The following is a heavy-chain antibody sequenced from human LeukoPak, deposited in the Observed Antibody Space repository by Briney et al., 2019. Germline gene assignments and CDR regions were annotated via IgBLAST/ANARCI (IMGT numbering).Heavy chain of an antibody. CDR2: IIPILGKT. J-gene: IGHJ6*02. Sequence: SVKVSCKASGGASTEHAINWLRPAPGKGLEWMGRIIPILGKTYYAHNFRGRVTITADRSTSTVYMEVSSLRSEDTAMYYCARPSESGGSVFDPLRLDVWGQGTTVTVSS. CDR1: GGASTEHA. V-gene: IGHV1-69*04. D-gene: IGHD3-9*01. CDR3: ARPSESGGSVFDPLRLDV.